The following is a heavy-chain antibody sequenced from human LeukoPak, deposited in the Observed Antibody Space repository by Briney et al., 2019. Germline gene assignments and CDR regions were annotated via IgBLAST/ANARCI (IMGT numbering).Heavy chain of an antibody. J-gene: IGHJ5*02. V-gene: IGHV1-46*01. D-gene: IGHD3-3*01. CDR1: GYTFASCY. CDR2: INPSGGST. Sequence: ASVTVSCKASGYTFASCYMHWVRQAPGQGLEWMGIINPSGGSTSYAQKFQGRVTMTRDTSTSTVYMELSSLRSEDTAVYYCARRIPYDFWSGDNWFDPWGQGTLVTVSS. CDR3: ARRIPYDFWSGDNWFDP.